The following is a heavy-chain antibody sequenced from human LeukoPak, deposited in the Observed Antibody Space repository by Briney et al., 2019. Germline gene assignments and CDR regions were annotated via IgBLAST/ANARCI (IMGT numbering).Heavy chain of an antibody. CDR2: INHSGST. D-gene: IGHD1-26*01. V-gene: IGHV4-34*01. J-gene: IGHJ4*02. CDR3: AHPAWELTL. Sequence: PWETLSLTCAVYGGSFSGYYWSWIRQPPGKGLEWIGEINHSGSTNYNPSLKSRVTISVDTSKNQFSLKLSSVAAADTAVYYCAHPAWELTLWGQGTLVTVSS. CDR1: GGSFSGYY.